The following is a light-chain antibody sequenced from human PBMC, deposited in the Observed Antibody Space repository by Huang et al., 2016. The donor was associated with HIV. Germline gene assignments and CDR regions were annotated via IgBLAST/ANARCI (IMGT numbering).Light chain of an antibody. CDR3: QQYYASPQT. CDR2: WSS. J-gene: IGKJ1*01. Sequence: DIVMAQSPVSLAVSLGERATLTCRSSQSVFSTSTNKDYLAWVQQKPGQPPKLLLFWSSTREVGVPDRFSGSGSVTHFTLTIANLEADEAAIYYCQQYYASPQTFGQGTRV. V-gene: IGKV4-1*01. CDR1: QSVFSTSTNKDY.